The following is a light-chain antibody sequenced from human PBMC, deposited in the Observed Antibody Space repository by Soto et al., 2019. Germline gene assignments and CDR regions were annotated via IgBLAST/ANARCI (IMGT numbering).Light chain of an antibody. CDR2: DAS. Sequence: DLQMTQSPSSLSASVGDRVTITCQASQHISTYLNWFQQKPGKAPELLIYDASNLVPGVPSRFSGSGSGTDFTVTISSLQPEDIATYYCQQYDAHPPTFGPGNKVDIK. CDR1: QHISTY. J-gene: IGKJ3*01. V-gene: IGKV1-33*01. CDR3: QQYDAHPPT.